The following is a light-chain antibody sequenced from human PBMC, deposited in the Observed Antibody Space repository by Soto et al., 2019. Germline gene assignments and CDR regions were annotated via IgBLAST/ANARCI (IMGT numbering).Light chain of an antibody. Sequence: EIVLTQSPATLSLSPVERATLSCRASHSVYSLLAWYQQKPGQAPRLLIYDAANRATGIPARFSGSGYGTDFTLTISSLEPEDFAVYYCQQRANLWTFGQGTRVQIK. CDR2: DAA. J-gene: IGKJ1*01. V-gene: IGKV3-11*01. CDR3: QQRANLWT. CDR1: HSVYSL.